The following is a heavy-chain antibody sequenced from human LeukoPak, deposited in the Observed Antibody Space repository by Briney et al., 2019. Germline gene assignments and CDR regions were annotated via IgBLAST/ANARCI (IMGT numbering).Heavy chain of an antibody. J-gene: IGHJ4*02. CDR2: ISPTGSYT. Sequence: PGGSLRLSCEASGLMLSVYYMSWFRLAPGKGLEWIGYISPTGSYTTYADSVRGRFTISRDNAKNLLFLQMNDLTTDDTAVYYCARKLGGAQCGGDCFFDHWGQGTRVAVSS. CDR1: GLMLSVYY. CDR3: ARKLGGAQCGGDCFFDH. D-gene: IGHD2-21*02. V-gene: IGHV3-11*03.